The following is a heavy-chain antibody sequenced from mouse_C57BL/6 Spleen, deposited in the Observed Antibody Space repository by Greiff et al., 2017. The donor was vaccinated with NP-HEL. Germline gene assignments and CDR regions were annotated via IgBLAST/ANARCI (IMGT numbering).Heavy chain of an antibody. J-gene: IGHJ2*01. D-gene: IGHD1-1*01. CDR2: IYPGDGDT. CDR1: GYAFSSYW. CDR3: ARRFTTPYFDY. V-gene: IGHV1-80*01. Sequence: VQLQQSGAELVKPGASVKISCKASGYAFSSYWMNWVKQRPGKGLEWIGQIYPGDGDTNYNGKFKGKATLTADKSSSTAYTQLSSLTSEDSAVYFCARRFTTPYFDYWGQGTTLTVSS.